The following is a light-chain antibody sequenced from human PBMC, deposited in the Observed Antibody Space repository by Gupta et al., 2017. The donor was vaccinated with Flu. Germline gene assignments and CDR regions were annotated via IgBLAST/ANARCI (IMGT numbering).Light chain of an antibody. CDR2: AAS. CDR1: QVSNMF. J-gene: IGKJ1*01. Sequence: PSSLAASGGDRVAITCRATQVSNMFVYWYQQQAEPPTTLLIDAASNLKSGAPSRCSGSGGGEESTPTISAQQHEVSALYCQQHKNWILRTFGQGTKVEVK. V-gene: IGKV1-39*01. CDR3: QHKNWILRT.